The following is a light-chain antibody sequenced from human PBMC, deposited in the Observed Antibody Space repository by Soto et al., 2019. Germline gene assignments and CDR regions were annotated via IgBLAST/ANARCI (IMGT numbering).Light chain of an antibody. Sequence: EIVLTQSPATLSLSPGERATLSCRASQSVSSYLAWYQQKPGQAPRLLIYDASNRATGIPARFSGSGSGTDFTLIISSLEPEDFAVYYCQQRSNWTFTFGPGTKVDIK. CDR1: QSVSSY. V-gene: IGKV3-11*01. CDR2: DAS. CDR3: QQRSNWTFT. J-gene: IGKJ3*01.